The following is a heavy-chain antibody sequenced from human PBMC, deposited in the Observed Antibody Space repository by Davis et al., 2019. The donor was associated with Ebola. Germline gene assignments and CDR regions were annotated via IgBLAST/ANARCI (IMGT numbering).Heavy chain of an antibody. CDR1: GGSVSSGSYY. CDR3: ARAPERALLIFDY. Sequence: PSETLSLTCTVSGGSVSSGSYYWSWIRQPPGKGLEWIGYIYYSGSTNYNPSLKSRVTISVDTSKNQFSLKLSSVTAADTAVYYCARAPERALLIFDYWGQGTLVTVSS. D-gene: IGHD2/OR15-2a*01. V-gene: IGHV4-61*01. CDR2: IYYSGST. J-gene: IGHJ4*02.